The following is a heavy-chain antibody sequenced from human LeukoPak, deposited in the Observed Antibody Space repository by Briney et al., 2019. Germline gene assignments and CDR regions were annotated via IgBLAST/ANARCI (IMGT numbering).Heavy chain of an antibody. J-gene: IGHJ4*02. D-gene: IGHD3-10*01. V-gene: IGHV3-74*01. CDR1: GGSISSYY. CDR3: ARGGVSGGFDY. Sequence: PSETLSLTCTVSGGSISSYYWSWIRQPPGKGLQYVSEINNDGSRTIYADSVKGRFTISRDGAENTLFLQMNSLRAEDTAVYFCARGGVSGGFDYWGQGTLVTVSS. CDR2: INNDGSRT.